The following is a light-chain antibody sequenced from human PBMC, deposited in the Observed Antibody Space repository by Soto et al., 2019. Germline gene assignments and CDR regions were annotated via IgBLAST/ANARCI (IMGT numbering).Light chain of an antibody. CDR1: QGISIY. V-gene: IGKV1-9*01. J-gene: IGKJ2*01. CDR3: QQVNTYPYT. CDR2: ASS. Sequence: DIQLTQSPSFLSASVGDRVTITCRAIQGISIYLAWYQQKPGKAPNLLMYASSTLQSGVPSRFSGSGSGTDFTLTISTLQPEDFATYYCQQVNTYPYTFGQGTKLEIK.